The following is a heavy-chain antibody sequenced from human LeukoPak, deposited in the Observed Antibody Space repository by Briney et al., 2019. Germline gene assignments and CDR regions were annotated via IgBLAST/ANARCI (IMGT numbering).Heavy chain of an antibody. CDR1: GYTFTGYY. V-gene: IGHV1-2*06. J-gene: IGHJ4*02. Sequence: GASVKVSCKASGYTFTGYYMHWVRQAPGQGLEWMGRINPSNSGTNYAQKFQGRVTMTRDTSISTAYMELSRLRSDDTAVYYWATEDGVNWGQGTLVTVSS. CDR3: ATEDGVN. CDR2: INPSNSGT. D-gene: IGHD3-10*01.